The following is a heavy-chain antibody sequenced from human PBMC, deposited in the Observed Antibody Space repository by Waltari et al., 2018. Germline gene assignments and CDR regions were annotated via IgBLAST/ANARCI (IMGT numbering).Heavy chain of an antibody. Sequence: QVQLVQSGAEVKKPGASVKVSCKASGYTFTSYAMHWVRQAPGQRLEWMGWINAGNGNTKYSQKFQGRVTITRDTSASTAYMELSSLRSEDTAVYYCARGGGYSYGDYFDYWGQGTLVTVSS. J-gene: IGHJ4*02. CDR2: INAGNGNT. D-gene: IGHD5-18*01. V-gene: IGHV1-3*01. CDR1: GYTFTSYA. CDR3: ARGGGYSYGDYFDY.